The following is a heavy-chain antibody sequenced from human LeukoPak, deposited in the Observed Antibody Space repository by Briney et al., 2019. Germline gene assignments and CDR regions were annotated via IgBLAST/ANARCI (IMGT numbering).Heavy chain of an antibody. J-gene: IGHJ4*02. CDR3: ARRSGSYQADFDY. Sequence: GGSLRLSCAASGFTFSDYYMSWIRQAPGEGLEWVSYISGSGSTIYYADSVKGRFIISRDNAKNSLYLQMNSLGAEDTAVYYCARRSGSYQADFDYWGQGTLVTVSS. CDR2: ISGSGSTI. D-gene: IGHD1-26*01. CDR1: GFTFSDYY. V-gene: IGHV3-11*01.